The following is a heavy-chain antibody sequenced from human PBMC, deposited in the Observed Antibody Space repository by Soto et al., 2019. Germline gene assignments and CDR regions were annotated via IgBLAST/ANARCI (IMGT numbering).Heavy chain of an antibody. CDR2: IYPGDSDT. V-gene: IGHV5-51*01. Sequence: GESLKISCQGSGYSFTSYWIGWVRQMAGKGLEWMGVIYPGDSDTRYSPSFQGQVTISADKSINTAYPQWSSLKASDTAMYYCARSMTTVTTDGAFDIWGQGAMVTVSS. D-gene: IGHD4-4*01. CDR3: ARSMTTVTTDGAFDI. J-gene: IGHJ3*02. CDR1: GYSFTSYW.